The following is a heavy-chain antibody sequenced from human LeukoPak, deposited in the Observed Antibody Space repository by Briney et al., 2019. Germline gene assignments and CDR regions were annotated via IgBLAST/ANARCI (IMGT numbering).Heavy chain of an antibody. Sequence: PPETLSLTCAVYGGSFSGYYWSWIRQPPGKGLEWIGYIYYSGSTNYNPSLKSRVTISVDTSKNQFSLKLSSVTAADTAVYYCARGADGYFDYWGQGTLVTVSS. J-gene: IGHJ4*02. D-gene: IGHD5-24*01. V-gene: IGHV4-59*01. CDR1: GGSFSGYY. CDR2: IYYSGST. CDR3: ARGADGYFDY.